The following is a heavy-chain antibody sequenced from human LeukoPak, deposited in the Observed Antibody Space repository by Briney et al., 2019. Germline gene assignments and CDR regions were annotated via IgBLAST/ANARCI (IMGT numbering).Heavy chain of an antibody. CDR1: GFTFRSYA. D-gene: IGHD3-9*01. J-gene: IGHJ5*02. CDR3: ARRENYDILTGYYTWFDP. CDR2: ISGSGDGT. V-gene: IGHV3-23*01. Sequence: GGSLRLSCAASGFTFRSYAMSWVRQAPGKGLEWVSGISGSGDGTYYADSVKGRFTISRDNAKNTLYLQMNSLRAEDTAVYYCARRENYDILTGYYTWFDPWGQGTLVTVSS.